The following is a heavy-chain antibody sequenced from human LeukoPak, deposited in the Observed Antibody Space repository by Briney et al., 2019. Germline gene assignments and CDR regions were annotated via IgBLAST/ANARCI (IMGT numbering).Heavy chain of an antibody. D-gene: IGHD3-3*01. V-gene: IGHV1-69*05. CDR1: EGTFSSYA. CDR2: IIPIFGTA. Sequence: ASVKVSCKASEGTFSSYAISWVRQAPGQGLEWMGGIIPIFGTANYAQKFQGRVTITTDESTSTAYMELSSLRSEDTAVYYCARRRDFGEFDYWGQGTLVTVSS. J-gene: IGHJ4*02. CDR3: ARRRDFGEFDY.